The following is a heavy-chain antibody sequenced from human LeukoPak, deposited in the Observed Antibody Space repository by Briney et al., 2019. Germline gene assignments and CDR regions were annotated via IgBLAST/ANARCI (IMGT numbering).Heavy chain of an antibody. D-gene: IGHD3-3*01. CDR1: GFSFSNYW. J-gene: IGHJ6*03. V-gene: IGHV3-7*01. Sequence: GGSLRLSCAASGFSFSNYWMSWVRQAPGKGLEWVANIKEDGREEDYVDSVKGRFTISRDNAENALFLQMNSLRGEDTAVYYCARDRPEYYAFWSGSFTGTYYYYMDVWGRGTTVTVSS. CDR3: ARDRPEYYAFWSGSFTGTYYYYMDV. CDR2: IKEDGREE.